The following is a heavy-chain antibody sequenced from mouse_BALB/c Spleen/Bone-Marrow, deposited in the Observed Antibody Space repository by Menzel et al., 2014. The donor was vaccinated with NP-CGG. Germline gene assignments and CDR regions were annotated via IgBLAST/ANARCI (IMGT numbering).Heavy chain of an antibody. D-gene: IGHD2-4*01. CDR2: ISSGGST. V-gene: IGHV5-6-5*01. J-gene: IGHJ3*01. CDR1: GFTFSSYA. CDR3: ARVVYYDYDVWFAY. Sequence: EVQRVESGGGLVKPGGSLKPSCAASGFTFSSYAMSWVRQTPEKRLEWVASISSGGSTYYPDSVEGRFTISRDNARNILYLQMSSLRSEDTAMYYCARVVYYDYDVWFAYWGQGTLVTVSA.